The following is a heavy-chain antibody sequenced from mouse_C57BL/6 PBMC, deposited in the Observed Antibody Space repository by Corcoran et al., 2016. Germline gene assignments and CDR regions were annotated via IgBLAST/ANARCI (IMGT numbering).Heavy chain of an antibody. CDR2: INPNNGGT. V-gene: IGHV1-26*01. Sequence: EVQLQQSGPELVKPGASVKISCKASGYTFTDYYMNWVKQSHGKSLEWIGDINPNNGGTSYNQKFKGKATLTVDKSSSTAYMELRSLTSDDSAVYYCARWDYSNYGGAMDYWGQGTSVTVSS. D-gene: IGHD2-5*01. CDR1: GYTFTDYY. CDR3: ARWDYSNYGGAMDY. J-gene: IGHJ4*01.